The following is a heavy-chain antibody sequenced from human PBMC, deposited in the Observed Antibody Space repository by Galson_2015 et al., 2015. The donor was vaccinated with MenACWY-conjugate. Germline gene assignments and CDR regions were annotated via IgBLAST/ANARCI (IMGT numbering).Heavy chain of an antibody. Sequence: SVKVSCKASGYTFTSYYMHWVRQAPGQGLEWMGIINTSSGSTRYAQKFQGRVTMTRDTSTSIVYMELSSLRSEDTAVYYCASDPGGGGMDVWGQGTTVTVSS. D-gene: IGHD1-14*01. CDR2: INTSSGST. J-gene: IGHJ6*02. V-gene: IGHV1-46*01. CDR3: ASDPGGGGMDV. CDR1: GYTFTSYY.